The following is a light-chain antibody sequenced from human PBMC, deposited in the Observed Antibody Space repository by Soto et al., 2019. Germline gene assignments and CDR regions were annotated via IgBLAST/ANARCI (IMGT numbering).Light chain of an antibody. CDR2: EGS. CDR3: CSYAGSSTYVI. CDR1: SSDVGSYNL. Sequence: QSALTQPASVSGSPGQSITISCTGTSSDVGSYNLVSWYQQHPDKAPKLMIYEGSKRPSGVSNRFSGSMSGNTASLTISGLRAEDEADYYCCSYAGSSTYVIFGGGTKLTVL. J-gene: IGLJ2*01. V-gene: IGLV2-23*01.